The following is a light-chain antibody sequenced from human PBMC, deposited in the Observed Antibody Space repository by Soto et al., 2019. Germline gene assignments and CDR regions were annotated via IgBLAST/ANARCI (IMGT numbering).Light chain of an antibody. CDR3: HQYGTAPLT. Sequence: EVVLTQSPATLSLSPGERGTLSCRASQSVAANYLAWYQQKRGQAPRLLIYGASSRATGIPDRFSGSGSGTDFTLTISRLEPEDFSVYYCHQYGTAPLTFGPGTKVDIK. J-gene: IGKJ3*01. V-gene: IGKV3-20*01. CDR2: GAS. CDR1: QSVAANY.